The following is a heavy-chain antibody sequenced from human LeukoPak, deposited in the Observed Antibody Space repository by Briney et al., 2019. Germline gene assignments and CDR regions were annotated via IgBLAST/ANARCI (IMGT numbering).Heavy chain of an antibody. CDR3: ARDVHGDYGSGWFDP. V-gene: IGHV1-8*01. CDR1: GYTFTSYD. D-gene: IGHD4-17*01. J-gene: IGHJ5*02. CDR2: MNPNSGNT. Sequence: ASVKVSCKXSGYTFTSYDINWVRQATGQGLEWMGWMNPNSGNTGYAQKFQGRVTITKDESTRTVYLELTSLTSDDTAVYYCARDVHGDYGSGWFDPWGQGTLVSVSS.